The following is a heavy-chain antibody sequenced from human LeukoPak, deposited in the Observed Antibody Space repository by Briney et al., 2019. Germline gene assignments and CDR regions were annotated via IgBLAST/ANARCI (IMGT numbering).Heavy chain of an antibody. D-gene: IGHD3-10*01. CDR2: MNPNSGNT. V-gene: IGHV1-8*01. Sequence: ASVKVSCKASGYTFTSYDINWVRQAPGQGLEWMGWMNPNSGNTGYAQKFQGRVTMTRNTSISTAYMELSSLRSEDTAVYYCARIWFGELCIDPWGQGTLVTVSS. CDR1: GYTFTSYD. CDR3: ARIWFGELCIDP. J-gene: IGHJ5*02.